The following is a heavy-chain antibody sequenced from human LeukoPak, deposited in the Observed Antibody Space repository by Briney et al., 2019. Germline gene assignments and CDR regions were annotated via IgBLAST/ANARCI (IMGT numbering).Heavy chain of an antibody. D-gene: IGHD3-22*01. Sequence: GGSLRLSCAASGFTFSSYAMHWVRQAPGKGQEWVSSITGSSSYIYYADSVKGRFTISRDNAESSLYLQMNSLRAEDTAVYYCARLVSLRDSSGYYYNDYWGQGTLVTVSS. CDR2: ITGSSSYI. CDR1: GFTFSSYA. V-gene: IGHV3-21*01. CDR3: ARLVSLRDSSGYYYNDY. J-gene: IGHJ4*02.